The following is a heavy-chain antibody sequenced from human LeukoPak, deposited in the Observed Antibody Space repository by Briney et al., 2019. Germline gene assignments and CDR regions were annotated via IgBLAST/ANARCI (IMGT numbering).Heavy chain of an antibody. Sequence: SETLSLTCAVYGGSFSGYYWSWIRQPPGKGLEWIGEINHSGSTNYNPSLKSRVTISVDTSKNQSSLKLSSVTAADTAVYYCARGWPYSYYYGSGSYFDYWGQGTLVTVSS. D-gene: IGHD3-10*01. CDR1: GGSFSGYY. CDR3: ARGWPYSYYYGSGSYFDY. CDR2: INHSGST. V-gene: IGHV4-34*01. J-gene: IGHJ4*02.